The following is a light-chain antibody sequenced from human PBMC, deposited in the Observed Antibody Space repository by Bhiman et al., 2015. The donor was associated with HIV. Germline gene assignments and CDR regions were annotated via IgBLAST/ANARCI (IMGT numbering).Light chain of an antibody. CDR1: KNDIGSYSY. CDR2: DVS. Sequence: QSALTQPASVSGSPGESITISCTGTKNDIGSYSYVSWYQQYPGKAPKLMIYDVSNRPSGVPNRFSGSKSDNTASLTISGLQAEDEADYYCSSYTTSSTYVFGTGTKVTVL. CDR3: SSYTTSSTYV. V-gene: IGLV2-14*03. J-gene: IGLJ1*01.